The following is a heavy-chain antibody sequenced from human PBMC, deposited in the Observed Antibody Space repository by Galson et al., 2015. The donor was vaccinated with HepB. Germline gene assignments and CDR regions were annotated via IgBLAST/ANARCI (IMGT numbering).Heavy chain of an antibody. Sequence: SLRLSCAASGFTFSSYAMHWVRQAPGKGLEWVAVISYDGSNKYYADSVKGRFTISRDNSKNTLYLQMNSLRAEDTAVYYCARDPEQLPYSSSYFDYWGQGTLVTVSS. CDR1: GFTFSSYA. CDR3: ARDPEQLPYSSSYFDY. V-gene: IGHV3-30-3*01. CDR2: ISYDGSNK. D-gene: IGHD6-6*01. J-gene: IGHJ4*02.